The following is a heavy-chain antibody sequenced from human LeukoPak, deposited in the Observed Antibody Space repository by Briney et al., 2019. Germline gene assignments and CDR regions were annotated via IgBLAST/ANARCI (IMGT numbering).Heavy chain of an antibody. Sequence: SETLSLTCTVSGGSISSSSYYWGWIRQPPGKGLEWIGSIYYSGSTYYNPSLKSRVTISVDTSKNQFSLKLSSVTAADTAVYYCARAYEWELPGGYWGQGTLVTVSS. CDR3: ARAYEWELPGGY. CDR1: GGSISSSSYY. J-gene: IGHJ4*02. V-gene: IGHV4-39*07. D-gene: IGHD1-26*01. CDR2: IYYSGST.